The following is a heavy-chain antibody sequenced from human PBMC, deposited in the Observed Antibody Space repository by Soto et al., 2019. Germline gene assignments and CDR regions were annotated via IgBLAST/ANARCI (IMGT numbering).Heavy chain of an antibody. J-gene: IGHJ4*02. V-gene: IGHV3-53*01. D-gene: IGHD3-22*01. CDR3: ARDKGGDSTAYSDY. Sequence: PGGSLRLSCAASGFTVSGNYMSWVRQAPGKGLEWVSVIYTGGNTYYADSVKGRFTISRDNPKNTLYLQMNSLRAEDTAVYYCARDKGGDSTAYSDYWGQGTLVTVSS. CDR2: IYTGGNT. CDR1: GFTVSGNY.